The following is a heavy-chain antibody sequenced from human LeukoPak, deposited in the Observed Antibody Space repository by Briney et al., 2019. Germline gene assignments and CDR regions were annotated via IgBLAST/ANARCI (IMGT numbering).Heavy chain of an antibody. V-gene: IGHV4-59*01. J-gene: IGHJ4*02. CDR3: ARGYDFWSGYYHFDY. CDR1: GGSISSYS. D-gene: IGHD3-3*01. CDR2: IYYSGST. Sequence: SETLSLTCTVSGGSISSYSWSWIRQPPGKGLEGIGYIYYSGSTNYNPSLKSRVNISVDTYKNQFSLKLSSVTAADTAVYYCARGYDFWSGYYHFDYWGQGTLVTVSS.